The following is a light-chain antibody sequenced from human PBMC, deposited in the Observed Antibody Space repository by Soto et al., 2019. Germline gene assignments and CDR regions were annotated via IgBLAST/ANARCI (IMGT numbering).Light chain of an antibody. V-gene: IGKV3-20*01. CDR1: QSVSSNH. Sequence: EIVLTQSPGTLSLSPGERAALSCRASQSVSSNHLAWYQQRPGQAPRLLIYGASSRATGIPDRFRGSGSGTDFTLTISRLEPEDFAVYYCQQYVSSPLTFGGGTKVEIK. CDR3: QQYVSSPLT. J-gene: IGKJ4*01. CDR2: GAS.